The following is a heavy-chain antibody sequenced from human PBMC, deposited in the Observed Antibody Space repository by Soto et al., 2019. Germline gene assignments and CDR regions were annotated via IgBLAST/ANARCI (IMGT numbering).Heavy chain of an antibody. Sequence: XGPTLMLPTQTLTLTCAFSVFSLTTSGVGVGWIRQPPGKALEWLALFYWNGDQRSSPSLKNRLTITKDTSKNQVVLTMTNLDPVDTGTYYCTHNMIYATTWYRFDLWGQGTLVTVSS. V-gene: IGHV2-5*01. CDR2: FYWNGDQ. D-gene: IGHD6-13*01. CDR3: THNMIYATTWYRFDL. CDR1: VFSLTTSGVG. J-gene: IGHJ4*02.